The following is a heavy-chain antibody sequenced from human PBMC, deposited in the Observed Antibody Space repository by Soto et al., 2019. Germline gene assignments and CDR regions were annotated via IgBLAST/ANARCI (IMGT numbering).Heavy chain of an antibody. CDR3: AGYRAYYGSSGYYYDAFDI. D-gene: IGHD3-22*01. J-gene: IGHJ3*02. CDR2: ISSSSSTI. CDR1: GFTFSSYS. Sequence: GGSLRLSCAASGFTFSSYSMNWVRQALGKGLEWVSYISSSSSTIYYADSVKGRFTISRDNAKNSLYLQMNSLRDEDTAVYYCAGYRAYYGSSGYYYDAFDIWGQGTMVTVSS. V-gene: IGHV3-48*02.